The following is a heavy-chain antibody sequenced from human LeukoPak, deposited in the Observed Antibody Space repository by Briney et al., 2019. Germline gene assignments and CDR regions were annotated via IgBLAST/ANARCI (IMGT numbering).Heavy chain of an antibody. CDR3: ARELMHSGGYRTSGS. J-gene: IGHJ5*02. V-gene: IGHV3-30*03. CDR1: GFTFSSYG. CDR2: TSYDGSDK. D-gene: IGHD6-19*01. Sequence: PGGSLRLSCAASGFTFSSYGMYWVRQAPGKGLEWVAATSYDGSDKYYGDSVKGRFSISRDNSKNTLFLQMSSLRAEDTAVYYCARELMHSGGYRTSGSWGKGTLVSVS.